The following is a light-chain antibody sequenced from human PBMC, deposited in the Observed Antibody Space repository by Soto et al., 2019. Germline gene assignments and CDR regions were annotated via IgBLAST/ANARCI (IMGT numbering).Light chain of an antibody. J-gene: IGKJ2*01. CDR3: QQYNSFSRT. CDR1: QSISTW. Sequence: DIQMTQSPSTLSASVGDRVAITCRASQSISTWLAWYQQQSGKAPKLLIYKASTLESGVPSRFSGSGSGTEFTLTISSLQPDDFATYYCQQYNSFSRTFGQGTKLEIK. V-gene: IGKV1-5*03. CDR2: KAS.